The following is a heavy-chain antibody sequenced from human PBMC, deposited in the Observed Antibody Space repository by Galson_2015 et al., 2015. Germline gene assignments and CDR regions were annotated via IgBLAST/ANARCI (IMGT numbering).Heavy chain of an antibody. CDR2: IYCGGST. CDR3: ARGHSGWYFDY. D-gene: IGHD6-19*01. CDR1: GFTVSSNY. V-gene: IGHV3-53*01. Sequence: SLRLSCAASGFTVSSNYMSWVRQAPGRGLEWVSVIYCGGSTYYADSVKGRFTISRDNSKNTLYLQMNSLRAEDTAVYYCARGHSGWYFDYWGQGTLDTVSS. J-gene: IGHJ4*02.